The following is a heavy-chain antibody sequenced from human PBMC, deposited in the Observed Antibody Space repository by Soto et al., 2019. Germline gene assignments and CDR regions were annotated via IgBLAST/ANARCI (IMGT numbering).Heavy chain of an antibody. CDR2: IIPIFGTA. CDR1: GGTFSSYA. J-gene: IGHJ6*02. Sequence: AASVKVSCKASGGTFSSYAISWVRQAPGQGLEWMGGIIPIFGTANYAQKFQGRVTITADESTSTAYMELSSLRSEDTAVYYCARDIGSIRDIVDARGDYYGMDVWGQGTTVTVSS. CDR3: ARDIGSIRDIVDARGDYYGMDV. V-gene: IGHV1-69*13. D-gene: IGHD5-12*01.